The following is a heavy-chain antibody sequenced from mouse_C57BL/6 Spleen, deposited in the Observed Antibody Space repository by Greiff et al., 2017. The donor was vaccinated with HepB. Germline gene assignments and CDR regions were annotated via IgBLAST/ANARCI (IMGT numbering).Heavy chain of an antibody. J-gene: IGHJ2*01. Sequence: VQLQQPGAELVKPGASVKLSCKASGYTFTSYWMHWVKQRPGRGLEWIGRIDPNSGGTKYNEKFKSKATLTVDKPSSTAYTQLSSLTSEDSAVYYCARQGSSLYYFDYWGQGTTLTVSS. D-gene: IGHD1-1*01. CDR3: ARQGSSLYYFDY. CDR1: GYTFTSYW. CDR2: IDPNSGGT. V-gene: IGHV1-72*01.